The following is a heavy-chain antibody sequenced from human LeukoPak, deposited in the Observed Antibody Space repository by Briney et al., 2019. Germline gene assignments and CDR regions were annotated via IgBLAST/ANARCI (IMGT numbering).Heavy chain of an antibody. CDR2: IDRSEST. V-gene: IGHV4-34*01. D-gene: IGHD1-1*01. J-gene: IGHJ6*02. CDR3: EIGTPLDV. Sequence: SETLSLTRAVYLGSPSGYYRSWIRQPPAKGVEWIGEIDRSESTNSNQSPNSRVSISVETSKNQLSMRLRSVTAAESAVYCCEIGTPLDVWVRGNTVTVS. CDR1: LGSPSGYY.